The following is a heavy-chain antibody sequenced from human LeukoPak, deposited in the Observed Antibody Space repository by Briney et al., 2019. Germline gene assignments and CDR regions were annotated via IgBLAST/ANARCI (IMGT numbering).Heavy chain of an antibody. CDR2: ISGSRGST. J-gene: IGHJ4*02. CDR1: GFTFSSYA. V-gene: IGHV3-23*01. D-gene: IGHD2-21*02. Sequence: GGSLRLSCAASGFTFSSYAMSWVRQAPGEGLEWGSAISGSRGSTYYADSVKGRFTISRDNSKNTLYLQMNSLRAEDTAVYYCAKFRAAYCGGDCSDCWGQGTLVTVSS. CDR3: AKFRAAYCGGDCSDC.